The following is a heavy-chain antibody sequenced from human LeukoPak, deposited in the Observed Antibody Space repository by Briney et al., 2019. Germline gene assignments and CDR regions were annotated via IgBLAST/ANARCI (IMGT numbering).Heavy chain of an antibody. J-gene: IGHJ4*02. Sequence: GSSVKVSCKTSGDTFSSYGISWVRQAPGQGLEWMGRIIPIVGSTNYAEKLQGRVTITADKSTSTVYMELSSLRSEDTAVYYCASQKSGYCSSTSCPIDYWGQGTLVTVSS. CDR2: IIPIVGST. D-gene: IGHD2-2*01. CDR3: ASQKSGYCSSTSCPIDY. CDR1: GDTFSSYG. V-gene: IGHV1-69*04.